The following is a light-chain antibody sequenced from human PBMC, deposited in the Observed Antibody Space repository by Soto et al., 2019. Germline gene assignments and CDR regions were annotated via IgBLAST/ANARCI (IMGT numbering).Light chain of an antibody. CDR3: QHHGSSPPYT. CDR2: GAS. J-gene: IGKJ2*01. V-gene: IGKV3-20*01. CDR1: QSVSRSY. Sequence: EIVLTQSPGTLSLSPGERATLSCRASQSVSRSYLAWYQHKPGQAPRLLIYGASSRAAGTPDRFTGSGSGPDFTLTISRLEPEDFAVYYCQHHGSSPPYTFGQGTKVEIK.